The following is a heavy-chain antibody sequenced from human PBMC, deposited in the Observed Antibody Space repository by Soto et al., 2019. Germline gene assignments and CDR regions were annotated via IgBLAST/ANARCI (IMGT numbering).Heavy chain of an antibody. Sequence: EVQLLESGGGLVQPGGSLRLSCAASGFTFSSYAMSWVRQAPGKGLEWVSAISGSGGSTYYADSVKGRFTISRDNSKNTLYLQMNSLRAEDTAVYYCALSKDIVVVPADTRFDYWGQGTLVTVSS. CDR2: ISGSGGST. D-gene: IGHD2-2*01. J-gene: IGHJ4*02. CDR1: GFTFSSYA. CDR3: ALSKDIVVVPADTRFDY. V-gene: IGHV3-23*01.